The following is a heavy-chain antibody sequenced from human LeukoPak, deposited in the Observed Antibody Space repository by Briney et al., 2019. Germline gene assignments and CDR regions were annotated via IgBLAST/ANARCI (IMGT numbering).Heavy chain of an antibody. Sequence: GASVKVSCKASGYTFTSYGISWVRQAPGQGLEWMGWISAYNGNTNYAQKLQGRVTMTTDTSTSTAYMELRSLRSDDTAVYYCARHYDILTGSVPPDYWGQGTLVTVSS. D-gene: IGHD3-9*01. V-gene: IGHV1-18*01. CDR1: GYTFTSYG. J-gene: IGHJ4*02. CDR2: ISAYNGNT. CDR3: ARHYDILTGSVPPDY.